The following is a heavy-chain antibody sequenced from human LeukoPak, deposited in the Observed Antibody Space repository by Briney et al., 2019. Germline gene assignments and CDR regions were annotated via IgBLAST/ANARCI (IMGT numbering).Heavy chain of an antibody. CDR2: IIPVFGTP. J-gene: IGHJ4*02. D-gene: IGHD2/OR15-2a*01. CDR1: GGSFRNSA. CDR3: ALVGNGRIGMGLLGSLDY. V-gene: IGHV1-69*01. Sequence: GAPVTASSTPTGGSFRNSAFIWVRQAPGQGLDWMGGIIPVFGTPNYADNFQGRVSISADESTNTAYMDLTSLRSEDTAVYFCALVGNGRIGMGLLGSLDYWGQGTLVTVSP.